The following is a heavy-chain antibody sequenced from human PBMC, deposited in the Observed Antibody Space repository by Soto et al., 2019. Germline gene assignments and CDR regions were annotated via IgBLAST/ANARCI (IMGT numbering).Heavy chain of an antibody. V-gene: IGHV1-69*02. CDR1: GGTFSSYT. J-gene: IGHJ1*01. Sequence: QVQLVQSGAEVKKPGSSVKVSCKASGGTFSSYTISWVRQAPGQGLEWMGRIIPILGIANYAQKFQGRVTITADKSTSTAYMELSSLRPEDTAVYYCARVADGGNVEYVQHWGQGTLVTVSS. CDR3: ARVADGGNVEYVQH. CDR2: IIPILGIA. D-gene: IGHD2-15*01.